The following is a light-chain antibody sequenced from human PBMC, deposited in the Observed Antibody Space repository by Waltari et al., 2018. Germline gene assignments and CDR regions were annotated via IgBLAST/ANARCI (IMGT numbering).Light chain of an antibody. V-gene: IGKV1-5*03. CDR2: KAS. Sequence: DIQMTQSPSTVSASVGDRVTITCRASQSISRWLAWYQQKPGKAPKLLIHKASSLQSGVPSRFSGSGSGTEFTLNITSLQPDDFATYYCQHYNGFSALFTFGPGTQVDIK. CDR1: QSISRW. CDR3: QHYNGFSALFT. J-gene: IGKJ3*01.